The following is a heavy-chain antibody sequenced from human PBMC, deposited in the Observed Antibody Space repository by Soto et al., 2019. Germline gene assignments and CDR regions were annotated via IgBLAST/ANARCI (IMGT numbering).Heavy chain of an antibody. CDR2: ISYDGSNK. V-gene: IGHV3-30*18. CDR1: GFTFSSYG. J-gene: IGHJ6*02. CDR3: AKSRYDFWSGYPNYYYHGMDV. D-gene: IGHD3-3*01. Sequence: GGSLRLSCAASGFTFSSYGMHWVRQAPGKGLEWVAVISYDGSNKYYADSVKGRFTISRDNSKNTLYLQMNSLRAEDTAVYYCAKSRYDFWSGYPNYYYHGMDVWGQGTTVTVSS.